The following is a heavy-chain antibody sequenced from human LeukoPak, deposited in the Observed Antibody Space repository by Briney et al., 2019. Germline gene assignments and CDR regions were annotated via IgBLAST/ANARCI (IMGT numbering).Heavy chain of an antibody. CDR2: ISAYNGNT. Sequence: ASVKVSCKASGYSFTNYGISWVRQAPGQGLEWMGWISAYNGNTNYAQKLQGRVTMTTDTSTSTAYMELRSLRSDDTAVYYCASPSSSAADDYYCYMDDWGRGTTVTVSS. D-gene: IGHD6-6*01. J-gene: IGHJ6*03. CDR1: GYSFTNYG. CDR3: ASPSSSAADDYYCYMDD. V-gene: IGHV1-18*01.